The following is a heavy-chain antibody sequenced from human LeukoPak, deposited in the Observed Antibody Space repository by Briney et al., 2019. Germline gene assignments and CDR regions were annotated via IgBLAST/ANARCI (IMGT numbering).Heavy chain of an antibody. CDR2: INHSGST. D-gene: IGHD5-24*01. V-gene: IGHV4-34*01. CDR3: ARGNGYSGWFDP. J-gene: IGHJ5*02. CDR1: GGSFSGYY. Sequence: PSETLSLTCAVYGGSFSGYYWSWIRQPPGKGLEWIGEINHSGSTNYNPSLKSRVTISVDTSKNQFSLKLSSVTAADTAVYYCARGNGYSGWFDPWGQGTLVTVSS.